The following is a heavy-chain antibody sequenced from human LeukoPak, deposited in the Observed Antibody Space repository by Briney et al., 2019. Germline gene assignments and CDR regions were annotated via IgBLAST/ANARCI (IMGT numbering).Heavy chain of an antibody. J-gene: IGHJ6*02. CDR3: ARASGAGTDYYYYGMDV. CDR1: GFTFSSYA. D-gene: IGHD6-19*01. CDR2: ISGSGGST. V-gene: IGHV3-23*01. Sequence: TGGSLRLSCAASGFTFSSYAMSWVRQAPGKGLEWVSAISGSGGSTYYADSVKGRFTISRDNSKNTLYLQMNSLRAEDTAVYYCARASGAGTDYYYYGMDVWGQGTTVTVSS.